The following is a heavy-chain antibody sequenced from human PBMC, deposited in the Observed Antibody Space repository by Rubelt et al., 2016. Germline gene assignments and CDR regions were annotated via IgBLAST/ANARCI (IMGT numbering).Heavy chain of an antibody. J-gene: IGHJ6*02. CDR1: GGSISSSSYY. Sequence: QLQLQESGPGLVKPSETLSLTCTVSGGSISSSSYYWGWIRQPPGKGLEWIGSIYYSGSTYYNPSLKSLVTISVDKSKNQFSLKLSSVTAADTAVYYCARIGTAVAGRDYYYGMDVWGQGTTVTVSS. V-gene: IGHV4-39*07. CDR3: ARIGTAVAGRDYYYGMDV. CDR2: IYYSGST. D-gene: IGHD6-19*01.